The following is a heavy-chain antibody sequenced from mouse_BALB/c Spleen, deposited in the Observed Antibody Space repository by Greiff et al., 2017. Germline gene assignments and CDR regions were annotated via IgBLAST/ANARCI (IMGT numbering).Heavy chain of an antibody. CDR3: ASWGSTHAMDY. CDR1: GFSLTSYG. CDR2: IWSGGST. V-gene: IGHV2-2*02. J-gene: IGHJ4*01. D-gene: IGHD2-1*01. Sequence: VHLVESGPGLVQPSQSLSITCTVSGFSLTSYGVHWVRQSPGKGLEWLGVIWSGGSTDYNAAFISRLSISKDNSKSQVFFKMNSLQANDTSIYYCASWGSTHAMDYWGQGTSVTVSS.